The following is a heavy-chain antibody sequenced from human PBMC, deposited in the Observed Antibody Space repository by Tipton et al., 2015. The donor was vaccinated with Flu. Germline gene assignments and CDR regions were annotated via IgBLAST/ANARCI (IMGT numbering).Heavy chain of an antibody. J-gene: IGHJ2*01. V-gene: IGHV5-51*01. CDR3: VRHPYCTNAVCPPGYWYFDL. CDR2: IYPADSDT. CDR1: GHNFITYW. D-gene: IGHD2-8*01. Sequence: QSGPEVKNPGESLNISCKASGHNFITYWVAWVRQMPGKGLEWMGNIYPADSDTRYSPSFQGRVTISADKSISTALLQWSSLKTSDSAMYYCVRHPYCTNAVCPPGYWYFDLWGRGTLVTVSS.